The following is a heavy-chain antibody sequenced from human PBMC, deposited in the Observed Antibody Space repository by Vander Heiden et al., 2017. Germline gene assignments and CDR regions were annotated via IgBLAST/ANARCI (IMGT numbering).Heavy chain of an antibody. CDR3: AGQIAVAGTLDY. CDR2: IWYDGSNK. CDR1: GFTFSSYG. Sequence: QVQLVESGGGVVQPGRSLRPSCAASGFTFSSYGMHWVRQAPGKGLEWVAVIWYDGSNKYYADSVKGRFTISRDNSKNTLYLQMNSLRAEDTAVYYCAGQIAVAGTLDYWGQGTLVTVSS. V-gene: IGHV3-33*01. D-gene: IGHD6-19*01. J-gene: IGHJ4*02.